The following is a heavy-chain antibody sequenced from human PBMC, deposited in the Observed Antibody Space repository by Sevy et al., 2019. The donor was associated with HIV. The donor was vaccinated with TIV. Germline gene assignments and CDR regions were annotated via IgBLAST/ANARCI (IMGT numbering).Heavy chain of an antibody. Sequence: SETLSLTCAVYGGSFSGYYWSWIRQPPGKGLEWIGEINHSGSTNYNPSLKSRVTISVDTSKNQFSLKLSSVTAADTAVYYCARTMVRGALDVWGQGTTVTVSS. J-gene: IGHJ6*02. CDR1: GGSFSGYY. V-gene: IGHV4-34*01. CDR2: INHSGST. CDR3: ARTMVRGALDV. D-gene: IGHD3-10*01.